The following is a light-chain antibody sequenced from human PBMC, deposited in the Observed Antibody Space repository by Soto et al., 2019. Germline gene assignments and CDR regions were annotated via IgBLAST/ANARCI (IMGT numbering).Light chain of an antibody. V-gene: IGKV1-12*01. CDR1: ERIGSW. Sequence: DVQMTQTPSSVSASVGDRVTITCRARERIGSWLVWYQHKPGKAPKLLIYGASNLQGEVPSRFSGSGSEKDFTLTVSSLQPEDFATYYCKKTYSFPHSCDRGPKVFAEGT. CDR3: KKTYSFPHSCDRGPKV. J-gene: IGKJ1*01. CDR2: GAS.